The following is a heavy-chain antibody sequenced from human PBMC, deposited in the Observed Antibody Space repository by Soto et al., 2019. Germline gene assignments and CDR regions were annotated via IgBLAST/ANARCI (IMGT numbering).Heavy chain of an antibody. J-gene: IGHJ6*02. Sequence: GSLRLSCVASGITFGSRAMSWVRQAPGEGLEWVSTITDTGGDTKYADSVKGRFTISRDNSKNTLYLQMSSLRADDTAVYYCAPMGVWGQGTTVTVSS. V-gene: IGHV3-23*01. CDR3: APMGV. CDR1: GITFGSRA. CDR2: ITDTGGDT.